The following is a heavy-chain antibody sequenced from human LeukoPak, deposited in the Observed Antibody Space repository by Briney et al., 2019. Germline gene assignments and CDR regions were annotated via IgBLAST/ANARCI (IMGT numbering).Heavy chain of an antibody. CDR3: ARFEVGVSFDY. Sequence: GGSLRLSCAASGFTFSSYGMHWVRQAPGKGLEWVAFIRYDGSNKYYADSVKGRFTISRDNSKNTLYLQMNSLRAADTAVYYCARFEVGVSFDYWGQGTLVTVSS. D-gene: IGHD1-26*01. J-gene: IGHJ4*02. CDR1: GFTFSSYG. V-gene: IGHV3-30*02. CDR2: IRYDGSNK.